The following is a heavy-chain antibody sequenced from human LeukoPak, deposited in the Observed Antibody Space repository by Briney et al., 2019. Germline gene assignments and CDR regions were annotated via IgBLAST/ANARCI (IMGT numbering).Heavy chain of an antibody. Sequence: PGGSLRLSCAASGFTFSSYAMSWVRQAPGKGLEWVANIKQDGSEKYYVDSVKGRFTISRDNAENSLYLQMNNLRAEDTAVYYCATRDGSPGYWGQGTLVSVSS. D-gene: IGHD5-24*01. J-gene: IGHJ4*02. V-gene: IGHV3-7*01. CDR1: GFTFSSYA. CDR3: ATRDGSPGY. CDR2: IKQDGSEK.